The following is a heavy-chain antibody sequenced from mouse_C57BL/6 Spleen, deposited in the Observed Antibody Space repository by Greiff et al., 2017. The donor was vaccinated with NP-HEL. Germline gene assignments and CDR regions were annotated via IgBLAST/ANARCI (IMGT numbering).Heavy chain of an antibody. CDR1: GYTFTDYE. CDR2: IDPETGGT. D-gene: IGHD1-1*02. V-gene: IGHV1-15*01. Sequence: VKLVESGAELVRPGASVTLSCKASGYTFTDYEMHWVKQTPVHGLEWIGAIDPETGGTAYNQKFKGKAILTADKSSSTAYMELRSLTSEDSAVYYCTRVDGTMGDYAWFAYWGQGTLVTVSA. CDR3: TRVDGTMGDYAWFAY. J-gene: IGHJ3*01.